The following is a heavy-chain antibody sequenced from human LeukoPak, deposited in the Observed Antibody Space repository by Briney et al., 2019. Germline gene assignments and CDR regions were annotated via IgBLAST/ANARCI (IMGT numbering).Heavy chain of an antibody. CDR2: IFYTGTT. Sequence: SETLSLTCTVSGVSISSSSYFWGWIRQPPGKGLEWIGTIFYTGTTYYNPSLKSRVTISVDTSKNQFSLKLSSVTAADTAVYYCARERGQYSGYERGFDYWGQGTLVTVSS. CDR3: ARERGQYSGYERGFDY. D-gene: IGHD5-12*01. CDR1: GVSISSSSYF. V-gene: IGHV4-39*07. J-gene: IGHJ4*02.